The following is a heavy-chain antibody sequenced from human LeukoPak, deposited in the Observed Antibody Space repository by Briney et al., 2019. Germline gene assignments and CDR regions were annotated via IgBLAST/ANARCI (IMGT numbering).Heavy chain of an antibody. V-gene: IGHV4-34*01. CDR1: EGPFGGYY. J-gene: IGHJ6*02. CDR2: INHSEST. D-gene: IGHD3-9*01. CDR3: ARSGIMNYDILTGYHSYGMDV. Sequence: SETLSLTCGVYEGPFGGYYWTWIRQPPGKGLEWIGEINHSESTHYNPSLKSRVTMSVDTSKNQFSLNLSSVTAADTAVYYCARSGIMNYDILTGYHSYGMDVWGQGTTVTVSS.